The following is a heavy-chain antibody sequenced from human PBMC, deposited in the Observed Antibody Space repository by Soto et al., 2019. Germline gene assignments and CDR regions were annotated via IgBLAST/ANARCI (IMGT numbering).Heavy chain of an antibody. CDR2: IYYSGST. V-gene: IGHV4-39*01. CDR1: GASISSSSYY. Sequence: PSETLSLTCTVSGASISSSSYYWGWIRQPPGKGLEWIGSIYYSGSTYYNPSLKSRVTISVDTSKNQFSLKLSSVTAADTALYYCARYYIVRGFIRNYYYGKDVWGQGTTVTVSS. CDR3: ARYYIVRGFIRNYYYGKDV. D-gene: IGHD3-10*01. J-gene: IGHJ6*01.